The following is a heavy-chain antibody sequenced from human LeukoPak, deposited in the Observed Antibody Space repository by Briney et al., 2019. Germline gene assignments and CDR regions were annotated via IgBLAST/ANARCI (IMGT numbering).Heavy chain of an antibody. CDR1: GYTFTSYG. J-gene: IGHJ5*02. V-gene: IGHV1-18*01. D-gene: IGHD3-10*01. CDR3: ARTPRVWFGELSAWFDP. CDR2: ISAYNGNT. Sequence: ASVKVSCKASGYTFTSYGISWVRQAPGQGLEWMGWISAYNGNTNYAQKLQGRVTMTTDTSTSTAYMELRSLRSDDTAVYYCARTPRVWFGELSAWFDPWGQGTLVTVSS.